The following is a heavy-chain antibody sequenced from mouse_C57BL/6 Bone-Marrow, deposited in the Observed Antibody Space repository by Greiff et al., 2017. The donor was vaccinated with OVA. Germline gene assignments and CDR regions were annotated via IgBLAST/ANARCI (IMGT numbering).Heavy chain of an antibody. J-gene: IGHJ4*01. V-gene: IGHV7-4*01. CDR1: GFTFTDYY. Sequence: EVKLVESGGGLVQPGASLRLSCAASGFTFTDYYMSWVRQPPGKAPEWLALIRNKANGYTTEYTASVKGRFTISRENSQNILYLQMNALRAEDSATYDGVKAVRLLPYAMDYWGQGTSVTVSS. CDR2: IRNKANGYTT. CDR3: VKAVRLLPYAMDY. D-gene: IGHD1-1*01.